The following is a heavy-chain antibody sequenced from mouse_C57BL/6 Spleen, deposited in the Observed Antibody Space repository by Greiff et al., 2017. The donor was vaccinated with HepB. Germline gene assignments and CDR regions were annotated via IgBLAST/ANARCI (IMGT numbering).Heavy chain of an antibody. D-gene: IGHD1-1*01. Sequence: QVQLQQSGAELVRPGTSVKVSCKASGYAFTNYLIEWVKQRPGQGLEWIGVINPGSGGTNYNEKFKGKATLTADKSTSTAYMQLSSLTSEDSAVYFCAREGFIYYGSIPYYFDYWGQGTTLTVSS. CDR2: INPGSGGT. V-gene: IGHV1-54*01. J-gene: IGHJ2*01. CDR1: GYAFTNYL. CDR3: AREGFIYYGSIPYYFDY.